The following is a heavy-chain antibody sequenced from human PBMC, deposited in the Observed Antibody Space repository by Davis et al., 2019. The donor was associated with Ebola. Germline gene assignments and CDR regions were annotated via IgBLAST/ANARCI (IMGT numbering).Heavy chain of an antibody. CDR3: ARSDSNYVSPFDF. J-gene: IGHJ3*01. Sequence: GESLKISCKGSGYSFTSYWIGWVRQMPGKGLEWMGIIYPGDSDTKYSPSFQGQVTFSADKSISTAYLQWSSLKASDTAMYYCARSDSNYVSPFDFWGQGTMVTVSS. V-gene: IGHV5-51*01. D-gene: IGHD4-11*01. CDR1: GYSFTSYW. CDR2: IYPGDSDT.